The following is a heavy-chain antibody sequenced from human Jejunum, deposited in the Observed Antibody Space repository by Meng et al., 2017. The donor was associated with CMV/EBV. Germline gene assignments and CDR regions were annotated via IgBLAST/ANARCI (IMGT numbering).Heavy chain of an antibody. CDR1: SYW. CDR2: IGLDGSEK. J-gene: IGHJ3*02. CDR3: ARGYDSSGYYQKDGALDI. D-gene: IGHD3-22*01. Sequence: SYWMNWVRQAPGKGLEWVDYIGLDGSEKHYVGSVKGRFTISRDNVKNTLYLQMNSLRDEDTAMYYCARGYDSSGYYQKDGALDIWGQGTMVTVSS. V-gene: IGHV3-7*03.